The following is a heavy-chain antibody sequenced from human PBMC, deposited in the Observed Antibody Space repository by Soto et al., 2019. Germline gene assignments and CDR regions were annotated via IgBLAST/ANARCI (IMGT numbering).Heavy chain of an antibody. J-gene: IGHJ5*02. V-gene: IGHV2-5*02. Sequence: QITLKESGPPLVKPTQTLTLTCSFSGFSLSTSGVGVGWIRQPPGKALEWLALIYWDDDKRYSPSLKSRLTITKDTSKNQVVLKMTNMDPVDTATYYCAHRGVLRWFDPWGQGTLVTVSS. CDR1: GFSLSTSGVG. D-gene: IGHD2-15*01. CDR2: IYWDDDK. CDR3: AHRGVLRWFDP.